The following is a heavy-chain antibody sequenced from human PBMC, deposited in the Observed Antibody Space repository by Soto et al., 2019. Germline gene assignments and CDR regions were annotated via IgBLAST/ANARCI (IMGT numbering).Heavy chain of an antibody. CDR1: GFTFSIYG. Sequence: GGSLRLSCAAPGFTFSIYGMHWVRQAPGKGLEWVAVISYDGSNKYYADSVKGRFTISRDNSKNTLYLQMNSLRAEDTAVYYCAKDQSSSSAYYYYYGMDVWGQGTTVTVS. CDR2: ISYDGSNK. J-gene: IGHJ6*02. V-gene: IGHV3-30*18. D-gene: IGHD6-13*01. CDR3: AKDQSSSSAYYYYYGMDV.